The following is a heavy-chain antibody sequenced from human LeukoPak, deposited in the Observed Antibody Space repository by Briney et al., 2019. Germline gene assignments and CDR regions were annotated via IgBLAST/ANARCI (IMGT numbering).Heavy chain of an antibody. V-gene: IGHV3-33*01. CDR3: ARDERKGGVDIVATSPFDY. CDR1: GFTFSSYG. D-gene: IGHD5-12*01. CDR2: IWYDGSNK. Sequence: GGSLRLSCAASGFTFSSYGMHWVRQAPGKGLEWVAVIWYDGSNKYYADSVKGRFTISRDNSKNTLYLQMNSLRAEDTAVYYCARDERKGGVDIVATSPFDYWGQGTLVTVSS. J-gene: IGHJ4*02.